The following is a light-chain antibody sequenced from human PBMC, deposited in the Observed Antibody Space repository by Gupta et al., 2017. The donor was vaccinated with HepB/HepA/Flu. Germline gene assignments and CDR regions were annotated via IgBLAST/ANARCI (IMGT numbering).Light chain of an antibody. Sequence: QSALTQPASVSGSPGQSITISCTGPSSDVGSYNLVSWYQKHPGKAPKLMIYEVTKRPSGVFDRFSGSKSGNTASLTISGLQAEDEGDYYCCSYAGTSTFWLFGGGTKLTV. V-gene: IGLV2-23*02. CDR3: CSYAGTSTFWL. CDR2: EVT. CDR1: SSDVGSYNL. J-gene: IGLJ3*02.